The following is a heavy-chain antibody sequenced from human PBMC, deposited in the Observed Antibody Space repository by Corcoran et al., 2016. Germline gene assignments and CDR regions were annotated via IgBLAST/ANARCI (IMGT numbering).Heavy chain of an antibody. V-gene: IGHV1-69*01. J-gene: IGHJ4*02. D-gene: IGHD1-26*01. CDR1: GGTFSSYA. CDR2: IIPIFGTA. CDR3: GTAGWAVVGASRDCDY. Sequence: QVQLVQSGAEVKKPGSSVKVSCKASGGTFSSYAISWVRQAPGQGLEWMGGIIPIFGTANYAQKFQGRVTITADESTSTAYMERSSLRSEDTAVECGGTAGWAVVGASRDCDYWGQGTLVYGCS.